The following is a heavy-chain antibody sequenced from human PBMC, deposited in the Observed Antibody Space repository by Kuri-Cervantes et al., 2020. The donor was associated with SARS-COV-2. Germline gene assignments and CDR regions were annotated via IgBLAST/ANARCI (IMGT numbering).Heavy chain of an antibody. CDR3: ARDYSTADCKTFGYY. V-gene: IGHV4-59*01. D-gene: IGHD2-2*03. Sequence: SETLSLTCTVSGGSISDYYWSWIRQPPGKGLEWIGDIYYTGSTSYNPSLKSRVAISVDTSKNQSSLKLTSVTAADTAVYYCARDYSTADCKTFGYYWGRGTLVTVSS. J-gene: IGHJ4*02. CDR1: GGSISDYY. CDR2: IYYTGST.